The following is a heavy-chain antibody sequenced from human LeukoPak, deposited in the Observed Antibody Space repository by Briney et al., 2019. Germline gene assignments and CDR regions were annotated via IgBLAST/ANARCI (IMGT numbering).Heavy chain of an antibody. V-gene: IGHV4-4*07. CDR1: VGSISSYY. D-gene: IGHD1-26*01. CDR3: ARDSGLGSYYDY. CDR2: IYTSGST. Sequence: SETLSLTCTVSVGSISSYYWSCIRQPAGKALEWMGHIYTSGSTNYNPSLKSRVTMSVDTSKNQLSLKLSSVTAADTAVYYCARDSGLGSYYDYWGQGTLVTVSS. J-gene: IGHJ4*02.